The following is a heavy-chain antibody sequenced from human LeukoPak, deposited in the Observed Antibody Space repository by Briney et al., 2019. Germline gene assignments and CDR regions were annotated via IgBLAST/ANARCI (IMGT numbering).Heavy chain of an antibody. D-gene: IGHD3-16*01. J-gene: IGHJ6*03. CDR1: GGTFSTYA. CDR2: IIPIFSTA. V-gene: IGHV1-69*05. Sequence: PSVKVSCKASGGTFSTYAINWVRQAPGQGLEWMGGIIPIFSTADYAQKFQGRVTITTDESTSTAYMELSSLRSEDTAVYYCARGPLRGYYYYYMDVWGIGTPVTVSS. CDR3: ARGPLRGYYYYYMDV.